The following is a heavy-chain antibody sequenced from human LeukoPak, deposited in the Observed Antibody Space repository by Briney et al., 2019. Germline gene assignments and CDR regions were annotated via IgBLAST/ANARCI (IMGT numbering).Heavy chain of an antibody. V-gene: IGHV4-4*09. CDR3: AREGGIDYGDYVAPNWFDP. CDR2: IYTSGST. J-gene: IGHJ5*02. D-gene: IGHD4-17*01. CDR1: GGSFSGYY. Sequence: SETLSLTCAVYGGSFSGYYWSWIRQPPGKGLEWIGYIYTSGSTNYNPSLKSRVTISVDTSKNQFSLKLSSVTAADTAVYYCAREGGIDYGDYVAPNWFDPWGQGTLVTVSS.